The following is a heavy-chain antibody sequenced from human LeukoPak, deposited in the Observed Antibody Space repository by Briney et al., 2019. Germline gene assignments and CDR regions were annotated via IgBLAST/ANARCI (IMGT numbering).Heavy chain of an antibody. J-gene: IGHJ4*02. V-gene: IGHV3-21*01. CDR1: GFTFSSYS. CDR3: ARWDDSSGYYPYYFDY. Sequence: GGSLRLSCAASGFTFSSYSMNWVRQAPGKGLEWVSSISSGSSYIYYADSVKGRFTISRDNAKKSLYLQMNSLRAEDTAVYYCARWDDSSGYYPYYFDYWGQGTLVTVSS. D-gene: IGHD3-22*01. CDR2: ISSGSSYI.